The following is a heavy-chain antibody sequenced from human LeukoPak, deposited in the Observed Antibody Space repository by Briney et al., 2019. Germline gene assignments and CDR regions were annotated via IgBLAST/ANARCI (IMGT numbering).Heavy chain of an antibody. CDR3: ARISMVRGVLFDP. Sequence: SETLSLTCAVYGGSFSGYYWSWIRQPPGKGLEWLGEINHSGSTNYNPSLKSRVTISVDTSKNQFSLKLSSVTAADTAVYYCARISMVRGVLFDPWGQGTLVTVSS. V-gene: IGHV4-34*01. CDR2: INHSGST. CDR1: GGSFSGYY. D-gene: IGHD3-10*01. J-gene: IGHJ5*02.